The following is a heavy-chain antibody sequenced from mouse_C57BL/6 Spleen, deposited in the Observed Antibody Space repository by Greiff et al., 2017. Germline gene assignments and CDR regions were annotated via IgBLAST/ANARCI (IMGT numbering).Heavy chain of an antibody. V-gene: IGHV1-26*01. CDR2: INPNNGGT. Sequence: VQLQQSGPELVKPGASVKISCKASGYTFTDYYMNWVKQSHGKSLEWIGDINPNNGGTSYNQKFKGKATLTVDKSSSTAYMELRSLTSEDSAVYYCARVGNYKYYYAMDYWGQGTSVTVSS. CDR1: GYTFTDYY. D-gene: IGHD2-1*01. CDR3: ARVGNYKYYYAMDY. J-gene: IGHJ4*01.